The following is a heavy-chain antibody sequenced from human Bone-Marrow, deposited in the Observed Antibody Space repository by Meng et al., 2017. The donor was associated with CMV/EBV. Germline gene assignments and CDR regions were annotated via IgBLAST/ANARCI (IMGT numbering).Heavy chain of an antibody. J-gene: IGHJ6*02. CDR1: GSSFSSYW. Sequence: GESLKISCAVSGSSFSSYWMHWVRPAPGKGLLWVARINTDGSSTDYADSVKGRFTISRDNAKNTLYLQMNSLSAEDTAVYYCERDSFTDMKYYGIAVWGQGTTVTVSS. CDR2: INTDGSST. V-gene: IGHV3-74*01. D-gene: IGHD5-18*01. CDR3: ERDSFTDMKYYGIAV.